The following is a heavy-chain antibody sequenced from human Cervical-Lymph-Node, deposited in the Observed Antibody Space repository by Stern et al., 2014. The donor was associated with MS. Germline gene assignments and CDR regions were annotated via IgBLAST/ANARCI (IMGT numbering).Heavy chain of an antibody. CDR1: GFTFSNYG. D-gene: IGHD3-9*01. Sequence: VQLVESGGGVVQPGGSLGLSCAASGFTFSNYGLHWVRQGPGKGLEWVAVIWHDGTKRYYADSAKDRFTISRDNSKNTLYLQMNSLRVEDTAVYYCGRDAGRDWPIDYWGQGTLVTVSS. CDR2: IWHDGTKR. J-gene: IGHJ4*02. V-gene: IGHV3-33*01. CDR3: GRDAGRDWPIDY.